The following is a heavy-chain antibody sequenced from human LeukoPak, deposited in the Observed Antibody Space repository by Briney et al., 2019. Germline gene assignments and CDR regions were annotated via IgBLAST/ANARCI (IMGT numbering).Heavy chain of an antibody. Sequence: GGTLRLSCVASGFTFRLYGMAWVRQAPGKGLEWVATIKPDGSDKYYVDSVKGRFTISRDNAKDSLYLQMNSLRAEDTAVYYCAELGITMIGGVWGKGTTVTISS. CDR1: GFTFRLYG. V-gene: IGHV3-7*01. CDR3: AELGITMIGGV. CDR2: IKPDGSDK. J-gene: IGHJ6*04. D-gene: IGHD3-10*02.